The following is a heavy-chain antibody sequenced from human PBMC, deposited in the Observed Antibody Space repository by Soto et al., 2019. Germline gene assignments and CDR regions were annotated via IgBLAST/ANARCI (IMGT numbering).Heavy chain of an antibody. Sequence: QVQLVESGGGLVQPGGSLRLSCAASGFTFSDYYMSWIRQAPGKWLEWVSYISRSGSTIYYADSVKGRFTLSTDNAKNSLYLQMNSLRAEDTAVYYCASTVVVITLYDACDIWGQGTMVTVSS. CDR1: GFTFSDYY. CDR3: ASTVVVITLYDACDI. V-gene: IGHV3-11*01. J-gene: IGHJ3*02. CDR2: ISRSGSTI. D-gene: IGHD3-22*01.